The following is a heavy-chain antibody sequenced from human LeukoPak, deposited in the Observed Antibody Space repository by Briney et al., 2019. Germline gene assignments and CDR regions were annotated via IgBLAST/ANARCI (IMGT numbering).Heavy chain of an antibody. V-gene: IGHV3-48*03. CDR3: ARDRRQQCFDY. D-gene: IGHD6-13*01. J-gene: IGHJ4*02. Sequence: GGSLRLSCATSGFTFSIYEMNWVRQAPGKGLEWVSYISISDTTVYYADSVKGRFTISRDNAKNSLYLQMNSLRAEDTAVYYCARDRRQQCFDYWGQGTLVTVSS. CDR2: ISISDTTV. CDR1: GFTFSIYE.